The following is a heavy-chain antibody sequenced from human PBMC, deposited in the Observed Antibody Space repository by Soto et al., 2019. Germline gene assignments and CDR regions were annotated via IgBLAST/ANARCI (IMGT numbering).Heavy chain of an antibody. CDR3: AMVDVYVTPSPQDV. J-gene: IGHJ6*02. V-gene: IGHV1-18*01. CDR2: INAYNGNT. CDR1: GYSFTRYG. Sequence: GASVKVSCKASGYSFTRYGIGWARQAPGQGLEWMGWINAYNGNTNYAQNLQGRLTLTTDTSTTTAYMELRSLRSNDTAIYYCAMVDVYVTPSPQDVWSQVTTVTV. D-gene: IGHD3-16*01.